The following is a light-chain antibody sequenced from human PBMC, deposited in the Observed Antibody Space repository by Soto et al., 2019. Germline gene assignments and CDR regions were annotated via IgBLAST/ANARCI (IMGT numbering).Light chain of an antibody. CDR2: DTS. CDR1: QHVSLY. V-gene: IGKV3-11*01. Sequence: EIVLTQSPATLSLSPGERAILSCRASQHVSLYLVWYQQKPGQAPSLVMYDTSRRATGTPGRFSGSGSGTDFTLTISSVEPEDFAVYYCQQRSNWPPITFGQGTRLEIK. CDR3: QQRSNWPPIT. J-gene: IGKJ5*01.